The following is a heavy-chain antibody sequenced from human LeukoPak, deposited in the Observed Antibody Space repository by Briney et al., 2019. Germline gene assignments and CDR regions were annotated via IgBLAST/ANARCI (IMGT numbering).Heavy chain of an antibody. V-gene: IGHV4-34*01. CDR2: INHSGRT. D-gene: IGHD6-19*01. Sequence: PSETLSLTCAVYGGSFSGYYWSWIRQPPGKGLEWIGEINHSGRTNYNPSLKSRVTISVDTSKNQFSLKLSSVTAADTAVYYCARGSPYSSGWYSYYYGMDVWGQGTTVTVSS. J-gene: IGHJ6*02. CDR1: GGSFSGYY. CDR3: ARGSPYSSGWYSYYYGMDV.